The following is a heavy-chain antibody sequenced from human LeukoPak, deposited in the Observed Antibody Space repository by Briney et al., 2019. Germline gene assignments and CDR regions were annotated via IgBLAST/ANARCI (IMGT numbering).Heavy chain of an antibody. D-gene: IGHD6-19*01. CDR1: GGSISSGSYY. V-gene: IGHV4-61*02. J-gene: IGHJ4*02. Sequence: SETLSLTCTVSGGSISSGSYYWSWIRQPAGKGLEWIGRIYTSGSTNYNPSLKSRVTISVDTSKNQISLKLSSVTAADTAVYYCARGPYSSGPPNFDYWGQGTLVAVSS. CDR2: IYTSGST. CDR3: ARGPYSSGPPNFDY.